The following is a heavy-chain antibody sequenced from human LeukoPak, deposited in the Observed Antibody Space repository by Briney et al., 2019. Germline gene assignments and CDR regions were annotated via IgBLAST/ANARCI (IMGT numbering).Heavy chain of an antibody. Sequence: GGSLRLSCAASGFTFSNYGMSWVRQAPGKGLEWVLGISWNGDTIGYADSVKGRVTVSRDNAKNSVYLHMNNLRPEDTALYYCAKASEERYSGYDDYLHYWGQGTLVTVSS. D-gene: IGHD5-12*01. J-gene: IGHJ4*02. V-gene: IGHV3-9*01. CDR2: ISWNGDTI. CDR1: GFTFSNYG. CDR3: AKASEERYSGYDDYLHY.